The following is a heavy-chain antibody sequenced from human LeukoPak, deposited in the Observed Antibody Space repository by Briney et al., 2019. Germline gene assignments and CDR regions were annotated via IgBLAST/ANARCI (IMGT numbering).Heavy chain of an antibody. CDR1: GDSISGGSYY. CDR2: IYYSGST. D-gene: IGHD3-3*01. CDR3: ARGDFWSGYYNLN. J-gene: IGHJ4*02. Sequence: SETLSLTCTVSGDSISGGSYYWSWIPQPPGTGLEWIGYIYYSGSTNYNPSLKSRVTISVDTSKNQFSLKLSSVTAADTAVYYCARGDFWSGYYNLNWGQGTLVTVSS. V-gene: IGHV4-61*01.